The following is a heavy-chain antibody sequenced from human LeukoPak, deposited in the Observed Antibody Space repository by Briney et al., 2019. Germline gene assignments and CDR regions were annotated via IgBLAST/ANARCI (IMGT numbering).Heavy chain of an antibody. CDR3: ARGANYYGSGSYFYYYYYMDV. J-gene: IGHJ6*03. D-gene: IGHD3-10*01. CDR2: INHSGST. V-gene: IGHV4-34*01. CDR1: GGSFSGYY. Sequence: SETLSLTCAVCGGSFSGYYWSWIRQPPGKGLEWIGEINHSGSTNYNPSLKSRVTISVDTSKNQFSLKLSSVTAADTAVYYCARGANYYGSGSYFYYYYYMDVWGKGTTVTVSS.